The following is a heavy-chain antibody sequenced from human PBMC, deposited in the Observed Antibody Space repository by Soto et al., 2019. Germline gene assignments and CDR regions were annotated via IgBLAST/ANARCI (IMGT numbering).Heavy chain of an antibody. V-gene: IGHV4-34*01. CDR3: ARAVYYYGSGSYYLYYYYYGMDV. J-gene: IGHJ6*02. Sequence: PSATLSLTCAVYGGSFSGYYWSWIRQPPGKGLEWIGEINHSGSTNYNPSLKSRVTISVDTSKNQFSLKLSSVTAADTAVYYCARAVYYYGSGSYYLYYYYYGMDVWGQGTTVT. CDR2: INHSGST. CDR1: GGSFSGYY. D-gene: IGHD3-10*01.